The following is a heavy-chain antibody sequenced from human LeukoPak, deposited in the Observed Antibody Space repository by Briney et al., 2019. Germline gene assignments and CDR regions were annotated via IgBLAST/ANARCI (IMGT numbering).Heavy chain of an antibody. D-gene: IGHD3-9*01. Sequence: GASVKVSCKASGYTFTSYYMHWVRQAPGQGLEWMGIINPSGGSTSYAQKFQGRVTMTRDMSTSTVYMELSSLRSDDTAVYYCARASTLRYFDWLSLPDLDYWGQGTLVTVSS. CDR3: ARASTLRYFDWLSLPDLDY. J-gene: IGHJ4*02. CDR1: GYTFTSYY. V-gene: IGHV1-46*01. CDR2: INPSGGST.